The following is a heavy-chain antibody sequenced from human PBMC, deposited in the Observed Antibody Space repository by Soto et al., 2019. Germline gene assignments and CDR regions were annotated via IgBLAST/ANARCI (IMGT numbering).Heavy chain of an antibody. CDR2: ISSDGSNK. CDR3: AKTGESGYDWGWFDP. CDR1: GFTFSAYG. V-gene: IGHV3-30*18. J-gene: IGHJ5*02. Sequence: QVQLVESGGGVVQPGKSLRLSCAASGFTFSAYGMHWVRQAPGKGPEWVAVISSDGSNKHYADSVKGRITISRDNYKNTVYLQMNSLRDEDTAAYYCAKTGESGYDWGWFDPWGQGTLVTVSS. D-gene: IGHD5-12*01.